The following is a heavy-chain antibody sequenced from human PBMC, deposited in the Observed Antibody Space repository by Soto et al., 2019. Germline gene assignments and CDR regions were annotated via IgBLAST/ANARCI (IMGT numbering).Heavy chain of an antibody. CDR3: ARSVVGAQSQTAH. CDR2: IYYTGET. J-gene: IGHJ4*02. Sequence: QVQLQESGPSLVRPSQTLSLTCSVSGLDVSRGGSYWGWIRQLPGKGLEWIGYIYYTGETFFNPPXGXRXXTSPDAPKNQFSLTLRSVTAADAAVASRARSVVGAQSQTAHWGQGTLVTVSS. V-gene: IGHV4-31*03. D-gene: IGHD1-26*01. CDR1: GLDVSRGGSY.